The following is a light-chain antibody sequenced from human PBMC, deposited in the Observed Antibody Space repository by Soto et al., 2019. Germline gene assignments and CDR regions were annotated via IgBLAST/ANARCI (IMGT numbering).Light chain of an antibody. Sequence: QSALTQPASVSGSPGQSITLSCTGTSSDVGSYNLVSWYQQHPGKAPKVMIFEGSKRPSGVSTRFSGSKSGNTASLTISGLQAEDEADYCCCSYSGSSTLVFGGVTKLTVL. CDR2: EGS. CDR1: SSDVGSYNL. CDR3: CSYSGSSTLV. J-gene: IGLJ2*01. V-gene: IGLV2-23*01.